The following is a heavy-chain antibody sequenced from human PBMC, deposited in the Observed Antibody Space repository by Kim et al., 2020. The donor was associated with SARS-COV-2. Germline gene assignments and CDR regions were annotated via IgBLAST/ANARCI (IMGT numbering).Heavy chain of an antibody. CDR3: ARKTPVTTYYYYYYGMDV. J-gene: IGHJ6*02. V-gene: IGHV3-74*01. D-gene: IGHD4-17*01. Sequence: KGRFTISRDNAKNTRYLQRNSLRAEDTAVYYCARKTPVTTYYYYYYGMDVWGQGTTVTVSS.